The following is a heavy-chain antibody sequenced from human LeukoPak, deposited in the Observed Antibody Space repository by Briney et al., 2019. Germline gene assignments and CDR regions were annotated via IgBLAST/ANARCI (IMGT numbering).Heavy chain of an antibody. D-gene: IGHD6-13*01. CDR1: GGSISSSSYY. CDR3: ARYSSSWYNNWFDP. J-gene: IGHJ5*02. CDR2: IYYSGST. Sequence: PSETLSLTCTVSGGSISSSSYYWGWIRQPPGKGLEWIGSIYYSGSTYYNPSLKSRVTISVDTSKNQFSLKPSSVTAADTAVYYCARYSSSWYNNWFDPWGQGTLVTVSS. V-gene: IGHV4-39*01.